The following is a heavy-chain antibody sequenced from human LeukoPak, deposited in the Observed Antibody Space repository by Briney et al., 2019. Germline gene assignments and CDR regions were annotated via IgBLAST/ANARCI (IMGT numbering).Heavy chain of an antibody. CDR1: GFTFSTYA. CDR2: ISDDGSRT. D-gene: IGHD3-10*01. V-gene: IGHV3-30-3*01. J-gene: IGHJ4*02. Sequence: PGRSLRLSCGASGFTFSTYAVHWVRQAPGKGLEWVAIISDDGSRTYYSNSVKGRFTISRDNSRNTLYLQMNSLRPEDTAVYYCARGNGPGSFLIDYWGQGTLVTVSS. CDR3: ARGNGPGSFLIDY.